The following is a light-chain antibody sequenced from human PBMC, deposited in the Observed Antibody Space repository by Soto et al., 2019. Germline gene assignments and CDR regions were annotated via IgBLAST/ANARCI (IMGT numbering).Light chain of an antibody. J-gene: IGLJ1*01. V-gene: IGLV2-11*01. CDR3: CSHAGDSVV. Sequence: QSALTQPRSVSVSPGQSVTISCTGTSSDVGRYSFVSWYQQHPGKAPKLIIYDVYKRPSGVPDRFSGSKSGNTASLTISGLQAEDEADYYCCSHAGDSVVFGTGTKVTVL. CDR2: DVY. CDR1: SSDVGRYSF.